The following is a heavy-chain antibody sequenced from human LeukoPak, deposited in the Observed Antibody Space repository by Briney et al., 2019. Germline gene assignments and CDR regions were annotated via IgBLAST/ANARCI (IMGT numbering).Heavy chain of an antibody. CDR1: GFIFSNYA. D-gene: IGHD3-9*01. CDR3: AKWGDYDILTGYYDSDY. J-gene: IGHJ4*02. V-gene: IGHV3-23*01. Sequence: GGSLRLSCAASGFIFSNYAMSWVRQAPGKGLEWVSAIVGRGSSTYYADSVKGRFTISRDNSKNTLYLQLNRLRAEDTAVYYCAKWGDYDILTGYYDSDYWGQGTLVTVSP. CDR2: IVGRGSST.